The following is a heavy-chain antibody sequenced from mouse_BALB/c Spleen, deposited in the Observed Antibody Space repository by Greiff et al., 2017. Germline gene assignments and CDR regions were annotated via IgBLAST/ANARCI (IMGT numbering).Heavy chain of an antibody. J-gene: IGHJ2*01. CDR1: GYTFTSYW. CDR2: INPSTGYT. V-gene: IGHV1-7*01. CDR3: ARFYYGSSYDYFDY. Sequence: QVQLKESGAELAKPGASVKMSCKASGYTFTSYWMHWVKQRPGQGLEWIGYINPSTGYTEYNQKFKDKATLTADKSSSTAYMQLSSLTSEDSAVYYCARFYYGSSYDYFDYWGQGTTLTVSS. D-gene: IGHD1-1*01.